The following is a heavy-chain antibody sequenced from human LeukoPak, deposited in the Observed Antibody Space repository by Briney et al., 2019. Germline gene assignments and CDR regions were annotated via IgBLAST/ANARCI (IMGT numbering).Heavy chain of an antibody. Sequence: GGSLRLSCAASGFTFDDYAMHWVRQAPGKGLEWVSGIYSGGRTYADSVKGRFTLSRDISKNTLYLQMNSLRAEDTAVYYCARVYYGSGSLHYYYYYMNVWGKGTTVTISS. CDR2: IYSGGRT. J-gene: IGHJ6*03. CDR1: GFTFDDYA. V-gene: IGHV3-53*01. CDR3: ARVYYGSGSLHYYYYYMNV. D-gene: IGHD3-10*01.